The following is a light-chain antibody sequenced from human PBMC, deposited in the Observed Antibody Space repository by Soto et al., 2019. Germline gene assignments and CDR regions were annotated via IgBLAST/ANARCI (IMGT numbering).Light chain of an antibody. V-gene: IGLV2-8*01. Sequence: QSALTQPPSASGSPGQSVAISCTGTSSDVGAYNYVSWYQQYPGKAPRLIIYEVSKRPSGVPDRISGSKSGNTASLTVSGLQADDEADYYCASYAGSITLYGGGTKLTVL. J-gene: IGLJ2*01. CDR1: SSDVGAYNY. CDR2: EVS. CDR3: ASYAGSITL.